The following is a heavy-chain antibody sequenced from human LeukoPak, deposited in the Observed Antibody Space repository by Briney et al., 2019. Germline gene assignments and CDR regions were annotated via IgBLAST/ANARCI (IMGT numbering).Heavy chain of an antibody. Sequence: SETLSLTCTVSGGSISSYYWSWIRQPPGKGLEWIGYIYYSGSTNYNPSLKSRVTISVDTSKNQFSLKLSSVTAADTAVYYCARDEDYWGQGTLVTVSS. CDR2: IYYSGST. CDR1: GGSISSYY. V-gene: IGHV4-59*12. CDR3: ARDEDY. J-gene: IGHJ4*02.